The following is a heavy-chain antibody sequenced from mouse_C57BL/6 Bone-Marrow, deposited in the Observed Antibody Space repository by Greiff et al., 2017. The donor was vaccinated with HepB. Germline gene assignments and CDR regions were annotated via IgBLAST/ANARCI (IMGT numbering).Heavy chain of an antibody. D-gene: IGHD2-5*01. V-gene: IGHV1-39*01. J-gene: IGHJ3*01. CDR1: GYSFTDYN. CDR3: ARVRGYSNYFAWFAY. Sequence: VHVKQSGPELVKPGASVKISCKASGYSFTDYNMNWVKQSNGKSLEWIGVINPNYGTTSYNQKFKGKATLTVDQSSSTAYMQLNSLTSEDSAVYYCARVRGYSNYFAWFAYWGQGTLVTVSA. CDR2: INPNYGTT.